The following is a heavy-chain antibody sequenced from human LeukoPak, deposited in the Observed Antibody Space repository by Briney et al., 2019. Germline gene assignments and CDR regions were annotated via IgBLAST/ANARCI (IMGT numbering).Heavy chain of an antibody. Sequence: ASVKVSCKASGYTFTSYDINWVRQATGQGLEWMGWMNPNSGNTGYAQKFQGRVTIPRNTSISTAYMELSSLRSEDTAVYYCAKRLLRDYGGHGAFDIWGQGTMVTVSS. D-gene: IGHD4/OR15-4a*01. V-gene: IGHV1-8*01. J-gene: IGHJ3*02. CDR1: GYTFTSYD. CDR2: MNPNSGNT. CDR3: AKRLLRDYGGHGAFDI.